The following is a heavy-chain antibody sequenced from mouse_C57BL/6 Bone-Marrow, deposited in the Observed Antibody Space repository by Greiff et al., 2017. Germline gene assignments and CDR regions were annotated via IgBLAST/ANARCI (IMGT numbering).Heavy chain of an antibody. CDR2: ISSGGDYI. V-gene: IGHV5-9-1*02. CDR1: GFTFSSYA. CDR3: TRVHYSNYGFAY. D-gene: IGHD2-5*01. J-gene: IGHJ3*01. Sequence: EVQVVESGEGLVKPGGSLKLSCAASGFTFSSYAMSWVRQTPEKRLEWVAYISSGGDYIYYADTVKGRFTISRDNARNTLYLQMSSLKSEDTAMYYCTRVHYSNYGFAYWGQGTLVTVSA.